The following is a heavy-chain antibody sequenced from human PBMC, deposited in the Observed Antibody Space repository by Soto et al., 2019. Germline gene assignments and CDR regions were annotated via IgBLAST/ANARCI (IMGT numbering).Heavy chain of an antibody. Sequence: QVQLVESGGGVVQPGTSLRLSCAASGFPFTTYGMHWDREAPTKGLDWVAVISYDGSNKYYADSVRGRFTISRDNSKNTLYLQMNSLRPEDTALYYCVGGQYYFDYRGQGTLVTVSS. CDR2: ISYDGSNK. D-gene: IGHD3-10*01. CDR3: VGGQYYFDY. V-gene: IGHV3-30*03. J-gene: IGHJ4*02. CDR1: GFPFTTYG.